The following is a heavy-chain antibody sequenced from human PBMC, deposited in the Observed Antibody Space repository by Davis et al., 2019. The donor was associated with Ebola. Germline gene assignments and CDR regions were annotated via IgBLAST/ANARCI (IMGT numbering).Heavy chain of an antibody. Sequence: AASVKVSCKASGYTFIDFYIHWVRQAPGQGLEWMGWMNPKNGGTNYAQKFQGRVTITADESTSTAYMELSSLRSEDTAVYYCARVIRGRYYYYYMDVWGKGTTVTVSS. CDR2: MNPKNGGT. J-gene: IGHJ6*03. V-gene: IGHV1-2*02. CDR1: GYTFIDFY. CDR3: ARVIRGRYYYYYMDV. D-gene: IGHD3/OR15-3a*01.